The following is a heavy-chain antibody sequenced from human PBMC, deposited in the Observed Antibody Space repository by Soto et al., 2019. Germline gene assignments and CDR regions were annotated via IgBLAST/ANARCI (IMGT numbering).Heavy chain of an antibody. CDR3: ARHGSDCSSTSCYPELSYYYYYMDV. CDR1: GGSISSSSYY. CDR2: IYYSGST. V-gene: IGHV4-39*01. Sequence: SETLSLTCTVSGGSISSSSYYWGWIRQPPGKGLEWIGSIYYSGSTYYNPSLKSRGTISVDTSKNQFSLKLSSVTAADTAVYYCARHGSDCSSTSCYPELSYYYYYMDVWGKGTTVTVSS. J-gene: IGHJ6*03. D-gene: IGHD2-2*01.